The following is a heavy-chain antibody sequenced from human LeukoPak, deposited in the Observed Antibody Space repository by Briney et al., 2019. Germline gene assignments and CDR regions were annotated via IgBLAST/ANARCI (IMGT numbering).Heavy chain of an antibody. D-gene: IGHD6-19*01. Sequence: GGSLRLSCAASGFTFSSYSMNWVRQAPGKGLEWVSYISSSSSTIYYADSVKGRFTISRDNAKNSLYLQMNSLRAEDTAVYYCAADSGYSSPAEPWGQGTLVTVSS. J-gene: IGHJ5*02. V-gene: IGHV3-48*01. CDR2: ISSSSSTI. CDR1: GFTFSSYS. CDR3: AADSGYSSPAEP.